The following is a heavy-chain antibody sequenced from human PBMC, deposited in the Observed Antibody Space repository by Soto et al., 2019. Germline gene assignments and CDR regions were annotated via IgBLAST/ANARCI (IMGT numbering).Heavy chain of an antibody. V-gene: IGHV3-21*01. CDR3: ARDRFASNGYSSSKQWFDP. CDR1: GFTFSSYS. CDR2: ISSSSSYI. J-gene: IGHJ5*02. D-gene: IGHD6-13*01. Sequence: GGSLRLSCAASGFTFSSYSMNWVRQAPGKGLEWVSSISSSSSYIYYADSVKGRFTISRDNAKNSLYLQMNSLRAEDTAVYYCARDRFASNGYSSSKQWFDPWGQGTLVTVSS.